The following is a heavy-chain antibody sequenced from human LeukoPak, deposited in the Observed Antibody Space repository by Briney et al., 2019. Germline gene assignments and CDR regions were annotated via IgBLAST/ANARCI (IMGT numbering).Heavy chain of an antibody. CDR2: IYHSGST. CDR3: ARTPVDTAMDNYFDY. D-gene: IGHD5-18*01. Sequence: SEALSLTCAVSGGSISSGGYSWSWIRQPPGKGLEWIGYIYHSGSTYYNPSLKSRVTISVDRSKNQFSLKLSSVTAADTAVYYCARTPVDTAMDNYFDYWGQGTLVTVSS. V-gene: IGHV4-30-2*01. CDR1: GGSISSGGYS. J-gene: IGHJ4*02.